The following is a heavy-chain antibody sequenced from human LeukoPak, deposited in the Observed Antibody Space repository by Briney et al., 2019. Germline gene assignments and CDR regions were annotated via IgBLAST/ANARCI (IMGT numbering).Heavy chain of an antibody. CDR3: ARGYSSGWYHYFDY. D-gene: IGHD6-19*01. V-gene: IGHV4-59*10. J-gene: IGHJ4*02. CDR1: GGSFSGYY. Sequence: SETLSLTCAVYGGSFSGYYWSWIRQPAGKGLEWIGRIYTSGSTNYNPSLKSRVTMSVDTSKNQFSLKLSSVTAADTAVYYCARGYSSGWYHYFDYWGQGTLVTVSS. CDR2: IYTSGST.